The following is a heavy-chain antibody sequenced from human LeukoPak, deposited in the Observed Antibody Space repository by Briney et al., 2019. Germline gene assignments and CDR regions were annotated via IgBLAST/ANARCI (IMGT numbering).Heavy chain of an antibody. Sequence: SETLSLTCGVSGGSVTSTNWWTWVRQPPGKGLEWIGEVHLDGRTNFNPSLKSRLTMSVDLSENHVSLKLTSVTAADTAVYYCAREGGFYRPLDYSGQGTLVTVSS. D-gene: IGHD6-25*01. CDR3: AREGGFYRPLDY. V-gene: IGHV4-4*02. CDR1: GGSVTSTNW. J-gene: IGHJ4*02. CDR2: VHLDGRT.